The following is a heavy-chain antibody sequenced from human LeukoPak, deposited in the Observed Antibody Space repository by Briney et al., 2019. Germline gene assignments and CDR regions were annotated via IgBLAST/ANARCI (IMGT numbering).Heavy chain of an antibody. Sequence: GGSPRLSCATSGFTFSSYWMTWVRQAPGKGLEWVANIKQDGSDKYYVGSVKGRFTISRDNAKNSLYLQMNSLRAEDTAVYYCAKDLFGDIVVVPAANYFDYWGQGTLVTVSS. CDR3: AKDLFGDIVVVPAANYFDY. CDR2: IKQDGSDK. D-gene: IGHD2-2*01. J-gene: IGHJ4*02. V-gene: IGHV3-7*01. CDR1: GFTFSSYW.